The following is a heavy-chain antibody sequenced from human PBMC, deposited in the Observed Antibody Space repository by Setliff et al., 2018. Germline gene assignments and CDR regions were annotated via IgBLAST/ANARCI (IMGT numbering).Heavy chain of an antibody. CDR2: VYSDGET. J-gene: IGHJ4*02. Sequence: SETLSLTCTVSGGFIYDHYWTWIRQPAGKGLQWIGRVYSDGETDYSPSLKSQVTISVDKSNNQFSLNLKSMTAADTALYFCARERQGGFLEWSPFDSWGQGILVTVS. V-gene: IGHV4-4*07. CDR1: GGFIYDHY. D-gene: IGHD3-3*01. CDR3: ARERQGGFLEWSPFDS.